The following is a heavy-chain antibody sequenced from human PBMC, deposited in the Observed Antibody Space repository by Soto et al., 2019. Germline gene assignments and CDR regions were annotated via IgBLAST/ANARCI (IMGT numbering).Heavy chain of an antibody. Sequence: PSETLSLTCAVYGGSFSGYYWSWIRQPPGKGLEWIGEINHSGSTNYNPSLKSRVTISVDTSKNQFSLKLSSVTAADTAVYYCARIIRGVIKDNYEGPYYFDYWGQGTLVTVSS. J-gene: IGHJ4*02. CDR3: ARIIRGVIKDNYEGPYYFDY. CDR1: GGSFSGYY. V-gene: IGHV4-34*01. D-gene: IGHD3-10*01. CDR2: INHSGST.